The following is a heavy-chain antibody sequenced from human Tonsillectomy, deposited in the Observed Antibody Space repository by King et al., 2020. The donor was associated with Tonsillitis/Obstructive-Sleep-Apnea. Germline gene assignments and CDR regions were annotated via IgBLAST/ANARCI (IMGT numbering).Heavy chain of an antibody. V-gene: IGHV4-59*01. CDR2: IDYSGST. CDR1: GGSISSYY. J-gene: IGHJ3*02. D-gene: IGHD2-8*01. CDR3: VREGAVMNAFDI. Sequence: VQLQESGPGLVKPSETLSLSCTVSGGSISSYYWSWIRQPPGKGLEWIGYIDYSGSTNYNPSLKSRVTISVDTSKNQFSLRLNSVTAADTAVYYCVREGAVMNAFDIWGQGTMVTVSS.